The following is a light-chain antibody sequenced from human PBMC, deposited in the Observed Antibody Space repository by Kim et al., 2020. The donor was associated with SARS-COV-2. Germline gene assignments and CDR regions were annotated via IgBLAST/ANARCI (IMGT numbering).Light chain of an antibody. V-gene: IGLV3-19*01. CDR3: NSRDTNDNVV. Sequence: VALGQTVRITCQGDSLRSYYATWYQQKPGQAPILLIYGKNSRPSGIPDRFSGSSSGNTASLTITGAQAVDEADYYCNSRDTNDNVVFGGGTQLTVL. J-gene: IGLJ2*01. CDR1: SLRSYY. CDR2: GKN.